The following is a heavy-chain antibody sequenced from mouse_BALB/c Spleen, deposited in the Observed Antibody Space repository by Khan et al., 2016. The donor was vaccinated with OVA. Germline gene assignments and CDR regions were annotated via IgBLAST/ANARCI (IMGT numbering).Heavy chain of an antibody. CDR3: ARNSYMYDFTY. CDR2: IRSGGST. Sequence: QVTLKESGPGLVQPSQTLSITCTVSGFSLNTYGIHWIRQSQGKGLEWLGVIRSGGSTDYNGAFISRLNITKDSSKCQVFFKMNSLQAEDTAIYDCARNSYMYDFTYWGQGTLVTVSA. D-gene: IGHD2-14*01. V-gene: IGHV2-2*01. J-gene: IGHJ3*01. CDR1: GFSLNTYG.